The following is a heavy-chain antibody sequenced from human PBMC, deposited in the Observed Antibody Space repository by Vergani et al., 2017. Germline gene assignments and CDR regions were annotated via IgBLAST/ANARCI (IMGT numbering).Heavy chain of an antibody. V-gene: IGHV4-61*02. Sequence: QVQLQESGPRLVRPSQTLSLTCTVSGGSINTGAYYWSWIRQPAGKGLEWIGRVYTSGMTNYNPSLKSRVTILVDRSKSELSLKLTSVTAGDTAVYFCAGVLSYYYGSGSDDYNPYYYEGMDVWGPGTTVTVSS. CDR3: AGVLSYYYGSGSDDYNPYYYEGMDV. CDR1: GGSINTGAYY. D-gene: IGHD3-10*01. CDR2: VYTSGMT. J-gene: IGHJ6*02.